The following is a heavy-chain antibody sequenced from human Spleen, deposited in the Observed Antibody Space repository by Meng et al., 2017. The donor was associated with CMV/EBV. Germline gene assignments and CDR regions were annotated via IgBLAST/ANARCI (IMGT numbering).Heavy chain of an antibody. J-gene: IGHJ5*02. D-gene: IGHD2-2*01. V-gene: IGHV1-8*01. Sequence: YTVTSYDINCVRQATGQALEWMGWMNPNSGNTGYAQKVQGRVTMTRNTSISSDYMELSSMRSEDTAVYYCASANYCSSTSCSNWFDPWGQGTLVTVSS. CDR1: YTVTSYD. CDR3: ASANYCSSTSCSNWFDP. CDR2: MNPNSGNT.